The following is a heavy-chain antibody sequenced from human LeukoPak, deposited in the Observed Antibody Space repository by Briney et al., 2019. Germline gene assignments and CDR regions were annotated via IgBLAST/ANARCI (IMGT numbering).Heavy chain of an antibody. D-gene: IGHD6-13*01. CDR2: INWNGGST. CDR1: GFTFSSYS. J-gene: IGHJ4*02. V-gene: IGHV3-20*01. CDR3: ARGAGYSSSSPRD. Sequence: PGGSLRLSCAASGFTFSSYSMNWVRQAPGKGLEWVSGINWNGGSTGYADSVKGRFTISRDNAKNSLYLQMNSLRAEDTALYHCARGAGYSSSSPRDWGQGTLVTVSS.